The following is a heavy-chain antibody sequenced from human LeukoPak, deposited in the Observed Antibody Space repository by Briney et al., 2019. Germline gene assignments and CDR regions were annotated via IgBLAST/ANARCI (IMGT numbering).Heavy chain of an antibody. J-gene: IGHJ4*02. CDR3: ARGTVGMIVVVPEDY. D-gene: IGHD3-22*01. V-gene: IGHV1-18*01. CDR2: ISAYNGNT. Sequence: ASVKVSCTASGYTFTSYGISWVRQAPGQGLEGMGWISAYNGNTNYAQKLRGRVTMTTDTSTSTAYMELRSLRSDDTAVYYCARGTVGMIVVVPEDYWGQGTLVTVSS. CDR1: GYTFTSYG.